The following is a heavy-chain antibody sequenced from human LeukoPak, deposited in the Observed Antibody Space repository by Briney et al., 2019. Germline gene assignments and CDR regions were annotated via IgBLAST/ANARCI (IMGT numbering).Heavy chain of an antibody. CDR3: ARDADCNGGICFGTSWFDP. CDR1: GDSISSGPYY. D-gene: IGHD2-21*01. CDR2: IYTGGDT. Sequence: PSETLSLTCSVSGDSISSGPYYWSWIRQPAGKALEWIGYIYTGGDTKYSPSLRSRVTISIDKSKNEFSLRLPSVTAADTAVYFCARDADCNGGICFGTSWFDPWGQGTQVTVSP. J-gene: IGHJ5*02. V-gene: IGHV4-61*09.